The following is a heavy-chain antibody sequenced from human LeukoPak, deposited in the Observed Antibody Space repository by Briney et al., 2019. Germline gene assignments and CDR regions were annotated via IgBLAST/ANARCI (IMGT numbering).Heavy chain of an antibody. CDR2: ISYDGSNK. D-gene: IGHD3-22*01. Sequence: GGSLRLSCAASGFTFSSYAMHWVRQAPGKGLEWVAVISYDGSNKYYADSVKGRFTISRDNSKNTLYLQMNSLRAEDTAVYYCARDFSYYYDSSGYFGYWGQGTLVTVSS. V-gene: IGHV3-30*04. J-gene: IGHJ4*02. CDR1: GFTFSSYA. CDR3: ARDFSYYYDSSGYFGY.